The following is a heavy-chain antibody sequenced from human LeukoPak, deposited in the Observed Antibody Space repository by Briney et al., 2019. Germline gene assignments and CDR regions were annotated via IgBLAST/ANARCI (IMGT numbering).Heavy chain of an antibody. CDR1: GYTFTSYY. J-gene: IGHJ4*02. CDR2: INPSGGST. CDR3: ARARRRYSYGFRGGPFDY. Sequence: ASVKVSCKASGYTFTSYYMHWVRQAPGQGLEWMGIINPSGGSTSYAQKFQGRVTMTRDMSTSTVYVELSSLRSEDTAVYYCARARRRYSYGFRGGPFDYWGQGTLVTVSS. V-gene: IGHV1-46*01. D-gene: IGHD5-18*01.